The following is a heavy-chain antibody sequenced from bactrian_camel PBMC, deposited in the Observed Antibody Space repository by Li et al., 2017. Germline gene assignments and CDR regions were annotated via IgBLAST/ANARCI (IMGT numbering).Heavy chain of an antibody. CDR2: LYTDQSGRI. D-gene: IGHD2*01. J-gene: IGHJ4*01. CDR1: GTTYNVNC. V-gene: IGHV3S53*01. Sequence: HVQLVESGGTSVQAGGSLRLSCVYSGTTYNVNCMGWFRQAPGKKREGVATLYTDQSGRIYYSDSVKGRFTISRDNAKNMLYLQMNDLQPTDTGLYYCSTKLSERGQGTQVTVS.